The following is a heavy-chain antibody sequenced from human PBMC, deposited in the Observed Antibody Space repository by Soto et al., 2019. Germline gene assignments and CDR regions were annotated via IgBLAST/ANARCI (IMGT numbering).Heavy chain of an antibody. CDR3: ARGGSGDIVVVAAIDY. CDR2: IFYSGST. V-gene: IGHV4-31*03. CDR1: GGSISSGNYY. D-gene: IGHD2-15*01. Sequence: QVQLQESGPGLVKPSQTLSLTCTVSGGSISSGNYYWSWIRQHPGTGLEWIGYIFYSGSTYYNPSLQGRVTISVDTSKNHSSLKLSSVTAADTAVYYCARGGSGDIVVVAAIDYWGQGTLVTVSS. J-gene: IGHJ4*02.